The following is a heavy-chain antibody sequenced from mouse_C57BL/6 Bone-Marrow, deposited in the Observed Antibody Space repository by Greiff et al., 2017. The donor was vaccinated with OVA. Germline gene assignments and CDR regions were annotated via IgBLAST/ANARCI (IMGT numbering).Heavy chain of an antibody. Sequence: QVQLQQPGAELVKPGASVKLSCKASGYTFTSYWMHWVKQRPGQGLEWIGMIHPNSGSTNYNEKFKSKATLTVDKSSSTAYMQLSSLTSEDSAVYYCARPYGSSSRYFDVWGTGTTVTVSS. V-gene: IGHV1-64*01. CDR3: ARPYGSSSRYFDV. CDR2: IHPNSGST. D-gene: IGHD1-1*01. CDR1: GYTFTSYW. J-gene: IGHJ1*03.